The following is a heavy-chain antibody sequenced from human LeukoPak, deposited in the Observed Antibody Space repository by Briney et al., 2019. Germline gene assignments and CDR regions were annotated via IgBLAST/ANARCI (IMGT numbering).Heavy chain of an antibody. Sequence: KPSETLSLTCAVSGASMNTHYSSWIRQPPGKGREWIGYMLDTVTTKDNPSLKSRFTLSADTSKNQFSLRLTSVTAADTAVYYCATIKRGNIFGYFDFWGQGIPVTVSS. D-gene: IGHD5-18*01. J-gene: IGHJ4*02. CDR3: ATIKRGNIFGYFDF. V-gene: IGHV4-59*11. CDR1: GASMNTHY. CDR2: MLDTVTT.